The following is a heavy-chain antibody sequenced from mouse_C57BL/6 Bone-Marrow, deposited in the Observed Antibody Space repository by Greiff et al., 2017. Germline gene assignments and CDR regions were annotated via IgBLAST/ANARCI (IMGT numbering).Heavy chain of an antibody. J-gene: IGHJ4*01. D-gene: IGHD2-5*01. V-gene: IGHV1-19*01. Sequence: VQLQQSGPVLVKPGASVKMSCKASGYTFTDYYMNWVKQSHGKSLEWIGVINPYNGGTSYNQKFKGKATLTVDQSSSTAYMELNSLTSEDSEVYYWARERALYDRNYEEDYAMDYWGQGTSVTVSS. CDR3: ARERALYDRNYEEDYAMDY. CDR1: GYTFTDYY. CDR2: INPYNGGT.